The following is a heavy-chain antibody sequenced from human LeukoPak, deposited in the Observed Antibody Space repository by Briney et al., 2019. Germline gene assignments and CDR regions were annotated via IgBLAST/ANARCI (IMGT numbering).Heavy chain of an antibody. D-gene: IGHD1-26*01. Sequence: GGSLRLSCAASGFNFNIYAMTWVRQTPEKGLEWVSTIDGTGGSTHYADSLKGRFTIYRDNSRNTLYLQMNSLRAEDTALYYCATDVGPIMFDYWGQGTLVTVSS. CDR2: IDGTGGST. CDR3: ATDVGPIMFDY. J-gene: IGHJ4*02. CDR1: GFNFNIYA. V-gene: IGHV3-23*01.